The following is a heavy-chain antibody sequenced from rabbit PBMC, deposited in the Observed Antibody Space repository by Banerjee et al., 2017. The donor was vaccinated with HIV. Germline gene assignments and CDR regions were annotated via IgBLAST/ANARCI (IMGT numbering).Heavy chain of an antibody. D-gene: IGHD4-2*01. J-gene: IGHJ4*01. Sequence: QEQLEESGGDLVKPEGSLTLTCTASGFSFSSTYWVYWVRQAPGKGLEWIGYINTGSGNTDYASWAKGRFTISKTSPTTVTLQMTSLTAADTATYFCATTIAGGFDLWGQGTLVTVS. V-gene: IGHV1S45*01. CDR2: INTGSGNT. CDR1: GFSFSSTYW. CDR3: ATTIAGGFDL.